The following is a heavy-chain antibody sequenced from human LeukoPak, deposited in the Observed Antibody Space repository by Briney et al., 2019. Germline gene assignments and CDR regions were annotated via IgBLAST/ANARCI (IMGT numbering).Heavy chain of an antibody. CDR2: IYYSGST. CDR1: GGSISSYY. J-gene: IGHJ5*02. D-gene: IGHD2-2*01. CDR3: ARASYQLLWSWFDP. V-gene: IGHV4-59*08. Sequence: PSETLSLTCTVSGGSISSYYWSWIRQPPGKGLEWIGYIYYSGSTNYNPSLKSRVTISVDTSKNQFSLKLSSVTAADTAVYYCARASYQLLWSWFDPWGQGTLVTVSS.